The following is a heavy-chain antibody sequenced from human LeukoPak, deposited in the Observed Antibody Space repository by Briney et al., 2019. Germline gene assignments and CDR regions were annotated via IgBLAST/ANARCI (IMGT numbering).Heavy chain of an antibody. D-gene: IGHD3-10*01. J-gene: IGHJ4*02. CDR1: GYTFTGYY. V-gene: IGHV1-2*02. CDR2: INPNSGGT. Sequence: ASVKVSCKASGYTFTGYYMHWVRQAPGQGLEWMGWINPNSGGTNYAQKFQGRVTMTTDTSTSTAYMELRSLRSDDTAVYYCARDFSRANYYGSGSYYNFGYWGQGTLVTVSS. CDR3: ARDFSRANYYGSGSYYNFGY.